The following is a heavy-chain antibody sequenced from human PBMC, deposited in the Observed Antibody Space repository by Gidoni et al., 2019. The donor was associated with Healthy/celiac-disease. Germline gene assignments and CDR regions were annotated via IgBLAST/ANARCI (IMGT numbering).Heavy chain of an antibody. Sequence: VQLFASGGGLVQPGGFLRLPCSASGFTFSSYAMSWVRQAPGKGLEWVSAISGSGGSTYYADSVKGRFTISRDNSKNTLYLQMNSLRAEDTAVYYCAKGVAAAGKDYFDYWGQGTLVTVSS. CDR1: GFTFSSYA. CDR2: ISGSGGST. J-gene: IGHJ4*02. D-gene: IGHD6-13*01. V-gene: IGHV3-23*01. CDR3: AKGVAAAGKDYFDY.